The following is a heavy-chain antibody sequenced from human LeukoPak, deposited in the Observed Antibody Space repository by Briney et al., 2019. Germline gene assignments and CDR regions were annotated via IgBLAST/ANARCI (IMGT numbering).Heavy chain of an antibody. CDR2: ISGRSSHV. CDR3: ANGRGRFLEWLFQS. D-gene: IGHD3-3*01. J-gene: IGHJ5*02. Sequence: GGSLRLSCSASGFSFSDYDMNWFRQAPGKGLEWISSISGRSSHVYYGDSVKGRFSISRDNSKNTLYLQMNSLRAEDTAVYYCANGRGRFLEWLFQSWGQGTLVTVSS. V-gene: IGHV3-21*01. CDR1: GFSFSDYD.